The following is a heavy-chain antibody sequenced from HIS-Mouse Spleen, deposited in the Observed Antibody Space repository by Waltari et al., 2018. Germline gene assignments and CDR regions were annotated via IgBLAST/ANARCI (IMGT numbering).Heavy chain of an antibody. CDR3: AKGSIAVAGSLI. CDR1: GFTFSSYA. V-gene: IGHV3-23*01. Sequence: EVQLLESGGGLVQPGGSLRLSCEASGFTFSSYAMSWVRQAPGKGLEWVSGMSGRGGSTYYADSVKGRFTISRDNSKNTLYLQMNSLRAEDTAVYYCAKGSIAVAGSLIWGQGTMVTVSS. CDR2: MSGRGGST. D-gene: IGHD6-19*01. J-gene: IGHJ3*02.